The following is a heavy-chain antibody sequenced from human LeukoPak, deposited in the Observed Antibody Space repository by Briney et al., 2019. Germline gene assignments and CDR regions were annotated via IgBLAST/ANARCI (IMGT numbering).Heavy chain of an antibody. CDR2: ISSSGSTI. Sequence: PGGSLRLSCAASGFTFSDYYMSWIRQAPGKGLEWVSYISSSGSTIYYADSAKGRFTISRDNAKNSLYLQMNSLRAEDTAVYYCARDDSGSYYGYYYMDVWGKGTTVTVSS. V-gene: IGHV3-11*01. CDR1: GFTFSDYY. D-gene: IGHD1-26*01. CDR3: ARDDSGSYYGYYYMDV. J-gene: IGHJ6*03.